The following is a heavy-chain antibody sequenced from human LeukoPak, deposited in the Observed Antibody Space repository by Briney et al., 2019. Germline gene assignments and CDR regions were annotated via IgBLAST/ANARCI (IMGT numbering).Heavy chain of an antibody. D-gene: IGHD2-21*02. CDR3: AKDFYRGDSLDH. CDR1: GFTFDDYT. Sequence: QTGGSLRLSCAASGFTFDDYTMHWVRRAPGKGLEWVSLISWDGGSTYYADSVKGRFTISRDNNKNSLYLQMNSLRTEDTALYYCAKDFYRGDSLDHWGQGTLVTVSS. V-gene: IGHV3-43*01. CDR2: ISWDGGST. J-gene: IGHJ4*02.